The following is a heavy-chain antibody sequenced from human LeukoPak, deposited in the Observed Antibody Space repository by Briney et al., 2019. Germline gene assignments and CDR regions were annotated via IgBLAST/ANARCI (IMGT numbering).Heavy chain of an antibody. J-gene: IGHJ4*02. CDR3: APLRFGSGSYYADY. D-gene: IGHD3-10*01. Sequence: PGGSLRLSCAASGFTFRNYGMHWVRQAPGKGLEWVAIISYDGSNKYYADSVKGRFTISRDNSKSALYLQMNSLRTEDTAVYFCAPLRFGSGSYYADYWGQGTLVTVSS. CDR1: GFTFRNYG. CDR2: ISYDGSNK. V-gene: IGHV3-30*03.